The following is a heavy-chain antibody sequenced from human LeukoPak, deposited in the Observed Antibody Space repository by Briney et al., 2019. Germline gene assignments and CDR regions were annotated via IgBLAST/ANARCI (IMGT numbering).Heavy chain of an antibody. D-gene: IGHD1-26*01. CDR3: ARGGVGATTYVWFDP. CDR1: GYTFTNYY. J-gene: IGHJ5*02. CDR2: INPSGGST. Sequence: ASVKVSCKASGYTFTNYYIHWVRQAPGQGLVCMGIINPSGGSTSYAQKFQGRVTMTRDMSTSTVYMELSSLRSEDTAVYYCARGGVGATTYVWFDPWGQGTLVTVSS. V-gene: IGHV1-46*01.